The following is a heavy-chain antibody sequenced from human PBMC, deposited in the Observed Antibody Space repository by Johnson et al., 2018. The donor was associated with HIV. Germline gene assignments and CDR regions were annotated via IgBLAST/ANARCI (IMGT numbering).Heavy chain of an antibody. CDR2: IRYDGSNK. CDR1: GLSFSNFG. J-gene: IGHJ3*02. V-gene: IGHV3-33*08. CDR3: AREGTFYYDRGDAFDI. D-gene: IGHD3-22*01. Sequence: QVQLVESGGGVVQPGKSLTLSCVGSGLSFSNFGIHWVRQAPGKGLEWVAFIRYDGSNKYYADSVKGRFTISRDNAENTLYLQMNSLRAEDTAVYYCAREGTFYYDRGDAFDIWGQGTMVTVSS.